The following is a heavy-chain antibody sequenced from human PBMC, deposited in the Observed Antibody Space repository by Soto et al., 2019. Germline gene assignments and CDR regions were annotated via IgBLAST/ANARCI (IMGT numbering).Heavy chain of an antibody. CDR1: GGSISSGGYS. J-gene: IGHJ4*02. V-gene: IGHV4-30-2*01. D-gene: IGHD4-17*01. Sequence: PSETVSLTCAVSGGSISSGGYSWSWIRQPPGKGLEWIGYIYHSGSTYYNPSLKSRVTISVDRSKNQFSLKLSSVTAADTAVYYCARSRSTVTFDYWGQGTLVTVSS. CDR2: IYHSGST. CDR3: ARSRSTVTFDY.